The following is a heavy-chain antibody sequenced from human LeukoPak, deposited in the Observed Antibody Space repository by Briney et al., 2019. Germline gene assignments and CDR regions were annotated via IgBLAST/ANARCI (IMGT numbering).Heavy chain of an antibody. CDR3: ARDVSGHIDY. J-gene: IGHJ4*02. CDR2: IYYSGST. V-gene: IGHV4-61*08. D-gene: IGHD2-15*01. CDR1: GGSIRSEGYN. Sequence: PSETLSLTCTVSGGSIRSEGYNWSWTPQHQGTDLECIGYIYYSGSTNYNPSLKSRVTISVDTSKNQFSLKLSSVTAADTAVYYCARDVSGHIDYWGQGTLVTVSS.